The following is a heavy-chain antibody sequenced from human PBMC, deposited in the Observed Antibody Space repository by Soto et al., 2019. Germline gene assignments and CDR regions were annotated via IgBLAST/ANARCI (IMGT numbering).Heavy chain of an antibody. V-gene: IGHV5-51*01. CDR2: IFPSDSDT. Sequence: PGESLKISFRTSGYRFTSYWISWVRQMPVKGLEWMGIIFPSDSDTRYSPSFQGQVTISADRSTSTVFLQWASLKASDTAVYFCARKHKRGYSNWFDPWGQCTLVPVSP. D-gene: IGHD5-18*01. J-gene: IGHJ5*02. CDR1: GYRFTSYW. CDR3: ARKHKRGYSNWFDP.